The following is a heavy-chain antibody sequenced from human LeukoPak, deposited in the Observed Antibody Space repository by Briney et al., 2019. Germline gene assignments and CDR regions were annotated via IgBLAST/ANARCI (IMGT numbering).Heavy chain of an antibody. J-gene: IGHJ4*02. D-gene: IGHD6-19*01. CDR3: ARVRPTGYSSGWREKHFDY. Sequence: ASVTVSCKASGYTFTGYYMHWVRQAPGQGLEWMGWINPNSGGTNYAQKFQGRVTMTRDTSISTAYMELSRLRSDDTAVYYCARVRPTGYSSGWREKHFDYWGQGTLVTVSS. CDR2: INPNSGGT. CDR1: GYTFTGYY. V-gene: IGHV1-2*02.